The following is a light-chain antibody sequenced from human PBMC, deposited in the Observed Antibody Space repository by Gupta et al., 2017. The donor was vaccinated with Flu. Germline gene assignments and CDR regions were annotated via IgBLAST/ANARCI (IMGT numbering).Light chain of an antibody. Sequence: DIQMTQSPSSLSASVGDRVTITCRASQSVSRDLNWYQQRPGKAPKLLIYAASRWQSGVPSRFSGSGSGTDFTLTINRRQPEDFAVYYCQQSYSNPMFKFGQGTKMEIK. V-gene: IGKV1-39*01. CDR1: QSVSRD. J-gene: IGKJ2*01. CDR2: AAS. CDR3: QQSYSNPMFK.